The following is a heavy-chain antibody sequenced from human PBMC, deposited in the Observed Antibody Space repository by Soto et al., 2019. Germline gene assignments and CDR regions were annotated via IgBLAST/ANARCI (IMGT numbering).Heavy chain of an antibody. J-gene: IGHJ4*02. V-gene: IGHV4-59*01. Sequence: SETLSLTCTVSGGSINSYYWSWIRQPPGKGLEWIGYIYYTGTTNYNPSLKSRVTISVDTSKNQFSLKLSSVTAADTAVYYCARVSSSGRITHVDHWGQGTLVTVS. D-gene: IGHD6-19*01. CDR3: ARVSSSGRITHVDH. CDR2: IYYTGTT. CDR1: GGSINSYY.